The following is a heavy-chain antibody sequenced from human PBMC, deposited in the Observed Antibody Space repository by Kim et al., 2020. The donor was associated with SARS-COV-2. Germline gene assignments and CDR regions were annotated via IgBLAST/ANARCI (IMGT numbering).Heavy chain of an antibody. D-gene: IGHD3-22*01. J-gene: IGHJ4*02. CDR3: AGQMVITMIVVVISTPFDY. V-gene: IGHV4-39*01. Sequence: NSRVTISVDTSKNQFSLKLSSVTAADTAVYYCAGQMVITMIVVVISTPFDYWGQGTLVTVSS.